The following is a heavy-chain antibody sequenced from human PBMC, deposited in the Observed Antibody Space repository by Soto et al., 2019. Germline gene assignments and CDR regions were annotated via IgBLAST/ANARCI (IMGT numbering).Heavy chain of an antibody. CDR1: GVNFGNYA. J-gene: IGHJ4*02. CDR3: AKVRTEAVVVITTPFDY. Sequence: PGGSMRLCWAAAGVNFGNYAMAWVRKPPGKGLEWLLATSGGGDTTYYADSVKGRFTISRDNSKNTLYLQMNSLRAEDTAIYYCAKVRTEAVVVITTPFDYWGQGSLVTVSS. D-gene: IGHD3-22*01. CDR2: TSGGGDTT. V-gene: IGHV3-23*01.